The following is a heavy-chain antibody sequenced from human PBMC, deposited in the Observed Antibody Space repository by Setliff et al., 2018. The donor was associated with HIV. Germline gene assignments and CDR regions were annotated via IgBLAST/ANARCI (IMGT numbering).Heavy chain of an antibody. CDR3: TTDRRRYSMNDVFDI. V-gene: IGHV1-24*01. Sequence: AASVKVSCKVSGRTLNKLFMHWVRQAPAEGLEWMGGFDPEEGKTIYAQRFQGRVTMTEDTSTDTAYMELSSLRSEDTAVYYCTTDRRRYSMNDVFDIWGQGTMVTVSS. CDR2: FDPEEGKT. CDR1: GRTLNKLF. D-gene: IGHD5-18*01. J-gene: IGHJ3*02.